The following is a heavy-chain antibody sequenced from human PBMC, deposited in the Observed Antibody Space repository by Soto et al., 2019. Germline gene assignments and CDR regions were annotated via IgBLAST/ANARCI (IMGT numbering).Heavy chain of an antibody. CDR2: ISAYNGNT. Sequence: SSVQVSCKASGYTFTSYGISWVRQAPGQGLEWMGWISAYNGNTNYAQKLQGRVTMTTDTSTSTAYMELRSLRSDDTAVYYCAIVPTLQTVYFVYWCPRLLVTVAS. V-gene: IGHV1-18*01. D-gene: IGHD3-16*01. J-gene: IGHJ4*02. CDR3: AIVPTLQTVYFVY. CDR1: GYTFTSYG.